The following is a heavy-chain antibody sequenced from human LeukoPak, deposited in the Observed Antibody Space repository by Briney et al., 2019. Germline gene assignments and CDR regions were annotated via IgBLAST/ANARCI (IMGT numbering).Heavy chain of an antibody. CDR1: GFTVSNNY. D-gene: IGHD2-21*02. J-gene: IGHJ4*02. V-gene: IGHV3-53*01. CDR3: ASDYTALY. CDR2: ISGGGNT. Sequence: GGSLRLSCAASGFTVSNNYMSWVRQAPGKGLEWVSLISGGGNTYYADSVKGRLTISRDNSKNTLYLQMNSLRAEDTAVYYCASDYTALYWGQGTLATVSS.